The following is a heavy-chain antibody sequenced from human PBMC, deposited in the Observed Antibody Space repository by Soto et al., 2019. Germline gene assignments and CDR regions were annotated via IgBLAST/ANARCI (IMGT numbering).Heavy chain of an antibody. CDR2: ISFTGST. V-gene: IGHV4-61*01. J-gene: IGHJ6*02. Sequence: SETLSLTCAVSCASVSSGSYQWSWIRQSPGKGLEWIGFISFTGSTNSNPSLKSRVTFSVDASKNHFSLKLTSVTAADTALYFCARLQFYDFWSGSDPLDVWGQGTTVTVSS. D-gene: IGHD3-3*01. CDR1: CASVSSGSYQ. CDR3: ARLQFYDFWSGSDPLDV.